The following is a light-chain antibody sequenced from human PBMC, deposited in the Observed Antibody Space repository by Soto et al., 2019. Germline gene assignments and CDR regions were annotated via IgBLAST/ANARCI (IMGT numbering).Light chain of an antibody. CDR2: STN. J-gene: IGLJ2*01. CDR3: VLYMGSGAVV. V-gene: IGLV8-61*01. CDR1: SGSVSTSYY. Sequence: QAVVTQEPSFSVSPGGTVTLTCGLSSGSVSTSYYPSWYQQTPGQAPRTLIYSTNTRSSGVPDRFSGSILGNKAALTITGAQAADESAYYCVLYMGSGAVVFGGGTKVTVL.